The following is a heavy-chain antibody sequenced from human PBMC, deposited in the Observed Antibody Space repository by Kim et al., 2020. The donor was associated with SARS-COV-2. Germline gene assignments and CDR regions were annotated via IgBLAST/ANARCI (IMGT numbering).Heavy chain of an antibody. CDR1: GGSISSYY. CDR2: IYYSGST. J-gene: IGHJ3*02. CDR3: ARDSRIAAAVRAFDI. D-gene: IGHD6-13*01. Sequence: SETLSLTCTVSGGSISSYYWSWIRQPPGKGLEWIGYIYYSGSTNYNPSLKSRVTISVDTSKNQFSLKLSSVTAADTAVYYCARDSRIAAAVRAFDIWGQGTMVTVSS. V-gene: IGHV4-59*01.